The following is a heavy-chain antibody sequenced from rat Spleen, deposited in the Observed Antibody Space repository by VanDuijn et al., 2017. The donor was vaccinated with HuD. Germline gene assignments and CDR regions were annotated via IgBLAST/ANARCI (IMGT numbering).Heavy chain of an antibody. D-gene: IGHD1-4*01. V-gene: IGHV5S13*01. Sequence: EVQLVESGGGLVQPGRSLKLSCAASGFTFSDYGMAWIRQAPGKGLEWIASISPGGGSTYYRDSVKGRFTVSRDNAKNTLYLQLDSLRSEDTATYYCARHELPGYNWFAYWGQGTLVTVSS. CDR3: ARHELPGYNWFAY. J-gene: IGHJ3*01. CDR2: ISPGGGST. CDR1: GFTFSDYG.